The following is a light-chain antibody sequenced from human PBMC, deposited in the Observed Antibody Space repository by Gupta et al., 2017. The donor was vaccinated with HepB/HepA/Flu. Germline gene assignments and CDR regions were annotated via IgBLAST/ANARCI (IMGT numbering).Light chain of an antibody. J-gene: IGKJ4*01. CDR1: ESVSHF. CDR2: DAS. V-gene: IGKV3-11*01. CDR3: QQRSNWPPLT. Sequence: EIVLTQSPATLSLSPGERATLSCRASESVSHFLVWYQQKPGQAPRLLIYDASSRATGIPTRFSGSGSGTDFTLIISSLEPEDFAVYYCQQRSNWPPLTFGGGTKVEMK.